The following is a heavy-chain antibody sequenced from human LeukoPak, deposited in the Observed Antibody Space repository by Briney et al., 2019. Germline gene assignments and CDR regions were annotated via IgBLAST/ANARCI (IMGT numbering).Heavy chain of an antibody. CDR2: MSGGGDTT. D-gene: IGHD5-12*01. CDR3: AKDRTAGYDGLVDY. CDR1: GFTFNNYA. V-gene: IGHV3-23*01. Sequence: GGSLRLSCAASGFTFNNYAMSWVRQAPGKGLEWVSAMSGGGDTTYYADSVKGRFTISRDNSKNTLYLQMNSLRAEDTAVYYCAKDRTAGYDGLVDYWGQGTLVTVSS. J-gene: IGHJ4*02.